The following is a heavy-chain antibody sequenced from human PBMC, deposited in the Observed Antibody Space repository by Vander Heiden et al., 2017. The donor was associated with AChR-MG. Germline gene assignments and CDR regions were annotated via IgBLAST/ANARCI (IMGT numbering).Heavy chain of an antibody. CDR1: GSPFSSYS. V-gene: IGHV3-21*01. Sequence: EVQLVESGGGLVKPGGSLRPACAASGSPFSSYSMNWVRQAPGKGLEWVSSISSSSSYIYYADSVKGRFTISRDNAKNSLYLQMNSLRAEDTAVYYCARDEILTGYHVYWGQGTLVTVSS. CDR3: ARDEILTGYHVY. J-gene: IGHJ4*02. CDR2: ISSSSSYI. D-gene: IGHD3-9*01.